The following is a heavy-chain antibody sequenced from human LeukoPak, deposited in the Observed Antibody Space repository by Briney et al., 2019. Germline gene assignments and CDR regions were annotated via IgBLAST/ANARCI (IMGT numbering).Heavy chain of an antibody. D-gene: IGHD2-21*02. CDR3: ARSTAAPYNFDY. V-gene: IGHV4-59*01. CDR2: IYYSGST. CDR1: GGPISSYY. Sequence: SETLSLTCTVSGGPISSYYWSWIRQPPGKGLEWIGYIYYSGSTNYNPSLKSRVTISVDTSKNQFSLKLSSVTAADTAVYYCARSTAAPYNFDYWGQGTLVTVAS. J-gene: IGHJ4*02.